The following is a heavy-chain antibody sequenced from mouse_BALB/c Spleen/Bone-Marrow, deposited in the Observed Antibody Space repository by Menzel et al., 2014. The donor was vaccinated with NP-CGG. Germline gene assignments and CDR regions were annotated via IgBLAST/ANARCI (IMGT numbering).Heavy chain of an antibody. V-gene: IGHV1-47*01. CDR2: FHPFNDDT. D-gene: IGHD3-3*01. CDR3: ARKGPRNAMDY. Sequence: VQLQESGAEVVKPGASVKMSCKALGYTFTTYPIEWMKQNHGKSLEWIGNFHPFNDDTKYNEKFKDKAKLTVEISSSTVYLEVSRLTSDDSAIYYCARKGPRNAMDYWGQGTSVTVSS. CDR1: GYTFTTYP. J-gene: IGHJ4*01.